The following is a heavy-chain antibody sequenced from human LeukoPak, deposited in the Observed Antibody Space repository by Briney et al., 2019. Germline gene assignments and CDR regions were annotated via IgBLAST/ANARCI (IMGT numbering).Heavy chain of an antibody. Sequence: SETLSLTCTVSGGSISSYYWSWIRQPAGKGLEWIGRIYTSGSTNYNPSLKSRVTMSVDTSKNQFSLKLSSVTAADTAVYYCVRETRITMVRGVRFDIWGQGTMVTVSS. J-gene: IGHJ3*02. V-gene: IGHV4-4*07. CDR2: IYTSGST. CDR1: GGSISSYY. CDR3: VRETRITMVRGVRFDI. D-gene: IGHD3-10*01.